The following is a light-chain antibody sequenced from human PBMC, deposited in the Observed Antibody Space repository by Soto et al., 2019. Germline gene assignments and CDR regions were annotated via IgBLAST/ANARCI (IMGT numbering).Light chain of an antibody. CDR2: AAS. V-gene: IGKV1-17*03. CDR1: QGIKNN. CDR3: IQHDSYPRT. J-gene: IGKJ1*01. Sequence: DIQMTQSPSVMSASVGERVKITLRASQGIKNNLAWFQQTPGKVPKRLIYAASSLQSGVPSRFSGSGSGTEFTLTINSLQPEDFATYYCIQHDSYPRTFGKGTKVDIK.